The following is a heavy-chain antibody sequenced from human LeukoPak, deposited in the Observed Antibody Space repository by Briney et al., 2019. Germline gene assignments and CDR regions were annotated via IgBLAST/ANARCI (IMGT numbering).Heavy chain of an antibody. CDR2: INHSGST. CDR3: ARVAISSGYYGDAFDI. CDR1: GGSFSGYY. Sequence: TSETLSLTCAVYGGSFSGYYWSWIRQPPGEGLEWIGEINHSGSTNYNPSLKSRVTISVDTSKNQFSLKLSSVTAADTAVYHCARVAISSGYYGDAFDIWGQGTMVTVSS. V-gene: IGHV4-34*01. D-gene: IGHD3-22*01. J-gene: IGHJ3*02.